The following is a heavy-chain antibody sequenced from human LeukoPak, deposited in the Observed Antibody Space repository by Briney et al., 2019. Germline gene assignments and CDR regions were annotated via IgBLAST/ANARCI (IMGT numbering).Heavy chain of an antibody. CDR3: AKGTVVVVAANDY. J-gene: IGHJ4*02. Sequence: GGSLRLSCAASGFTFSSYAMTWVRQAPGKGLEWVSAISGSGGTTYYADPVKGRFTISRDNSKNTLYLQMNSLRAEDTAVYYCAKGTVVVVAANDYWGQGTLVTVSS. D-gene: IGHD2-15*01. CDR2: ISGSGGTT. V-gene: IGHV3-23*01. CDR1: GFTFSSYA.